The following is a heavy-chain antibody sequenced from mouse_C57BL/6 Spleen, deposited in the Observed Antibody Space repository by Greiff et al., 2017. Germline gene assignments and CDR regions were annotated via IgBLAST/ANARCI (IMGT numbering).Heavy chain of an antibody. CDR3: TDSNPYYAMDY. D-gene: IGHD2-5*01. CDR2: IRLKSDNYAT. Sequence: EVKLVESGGGLVQPGGSMKLSCVASGFTFSNYWMNWVRQSPEKGLEWVAQIRLKSDNYATHYAESVKGRFTISRDDSKSSVYLQMNNLRAEDTGIYYCTDSNPYYAMDYWGQGTSVTVSS. V-gene: IGHV6-3*01. J-gene: IGHJ4*01. CDR1: GFTFSNYW.